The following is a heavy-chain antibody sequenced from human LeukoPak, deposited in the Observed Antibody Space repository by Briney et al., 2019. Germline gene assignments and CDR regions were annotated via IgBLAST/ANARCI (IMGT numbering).Heavy chain of an antibody. J-gene: IGHJ4*02. CDR1: GYTFTGYY. V-gene: IGHV1-2*06. CDR2: INPNSGGT. D-gene: IGHD3-10*01. CDR3: APLDYYGSGSHDY. Sequence: ASVKVSCKASGYTFTGYYMHWVRQAPGHGLEWMGRINPNSGGTNYAQKFQGRVTMTRDTSISTAYMGLSRLRSDDTAVYYCAPLDYYGSGSHDYWGQGTLVTVSS.